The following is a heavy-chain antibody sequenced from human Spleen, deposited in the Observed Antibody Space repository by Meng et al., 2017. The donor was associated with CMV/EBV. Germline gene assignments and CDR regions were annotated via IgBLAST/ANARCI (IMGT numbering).Heavy chain of an antibody. CDR1: GDSVSSNSAA. Sequence: SCAISGDSVSSNSAAWNWIRQSPSRGLEWLGRTYYRSKWYNDYAVSVKSRITINPDTSKNQFSLQLNSVTAADTAVYYCARANLRFYYYYGMDVWGQGTTVTVSS. J-gene: IGHJ6*02. CDR2: TYYRSKWYN. CDR3: ARANLRFYYYYGMDV. V-gene: IGHV6-1*01.